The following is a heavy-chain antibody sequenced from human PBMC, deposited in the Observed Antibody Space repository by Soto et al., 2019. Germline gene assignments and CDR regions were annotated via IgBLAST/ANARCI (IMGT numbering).Heavy chain of an antibody. J-gene: IGHJ5*02. CDR2: IYYSGST. CDR3: ARGVPYSYGYVSWFDP. CDR1: GGSVSSGSYY. D-gene: IGHD5-18*01. Sequence: QVQLQESGPGLVKPSETLSLTCTVSGGSVSSGSYYWSWIRQPPGKGLEWIGYIYYSGSTNYNPSLKSRSSTSVDTSDNQFFLMLSSVPAADTAVYYCARGVPYSYGYVSWFDPWGQGTLVTVSS. V-gene: IGHV4-61*01.